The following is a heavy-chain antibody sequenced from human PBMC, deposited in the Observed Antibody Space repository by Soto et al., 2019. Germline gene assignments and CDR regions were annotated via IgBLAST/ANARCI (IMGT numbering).Heavy chain of an antibody. J-gene: IGHJ4*02. D-gene: IGHD5-18*01. Sequence: GGSLRLSCEGSGFTLSDHYMDWVRQAPGKGLEWVGRSRNRGNNYVTEYAASVKGRFTISRDDSKNSVHLQMNSLKTEDTARYLVVTYFGYISVLWGQGTRFTVAS. CDR2: SRNRGNNYVT. V-gene: IGHV3-72*01. CDR1: GFTLSDHY. CDR3: VTYFGYISVL.